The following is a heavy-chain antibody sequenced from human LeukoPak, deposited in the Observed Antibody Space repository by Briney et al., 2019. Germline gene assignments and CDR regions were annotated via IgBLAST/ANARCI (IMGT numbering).Heavy chain of an antibody. CDR3: ARGAPQLDP. J-gene: IGHJ5*02. CDR2: IKQDGSEK. V-gene: IGHV3-7*01. CDR1: GFTFSSYS. Sequence: GGSLRLSCAASGFTFSSYSMSWVRQAPGKGLEWVANIKQDGSEKYYVDSVKGRFTISRDNAKNSLYLQMNSLRAEDTAVYYCARGAPQLDPWGQGTLVTVSS. D-gene: IGHD5-24*01.